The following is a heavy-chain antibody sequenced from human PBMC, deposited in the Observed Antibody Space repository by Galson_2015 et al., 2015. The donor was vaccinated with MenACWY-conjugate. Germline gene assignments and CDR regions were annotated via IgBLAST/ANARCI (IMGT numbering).Heavy chain of an antibody. D-gene: IGHD5-12*01. Sequence: EVKKPGESLRISCKGSGYSFTSYWISWVRQMPGKGLEWMGRIDPSDSYTNYSPSFQDHVTISADKSISTAYLQWGSLKASDTAMYYCARMEYSGYDLGGPFDYWGQGTLVTVSS. V-gene: IGHV5-10-1*01. J-gene: IGHJ4*02. CDR3: ARMEYSGYDLGGPFDY. CDR2: IDPSDSYT. CDR1: GYSFTSYW.